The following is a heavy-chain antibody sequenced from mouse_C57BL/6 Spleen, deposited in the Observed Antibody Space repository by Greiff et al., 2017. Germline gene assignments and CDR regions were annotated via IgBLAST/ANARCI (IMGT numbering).Heavy chain of an antibody. J-gene: IGHJ2*01. D-gene: IGHD1-1*01. CDR1: GYTFTSYW. CDR3: ARFDGSSYVDY. Sequence: QVQLQQPGAELVRPGSSVKLSCKASGYTFTSYWMHWVKQRPIQGLEWIGNIDPSDSETHYNQKFKDKATVTVDKSSSTAYMQLSSLTSEDSAVYYCARFDGSSYVDYWGQGTTLTVSS. CDR2: IDPSDSET. V-gene: IGHV1-52*01.